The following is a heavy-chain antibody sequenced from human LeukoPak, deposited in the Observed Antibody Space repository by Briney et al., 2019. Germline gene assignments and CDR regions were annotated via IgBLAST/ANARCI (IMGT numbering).Heavy chain of an antibody. CDR2: ISWNSGSI. Sequence: GRSLRLSCAASGFTFDDYAMHWVRQARGKGLEWVSGISWNSGSIGYADSVKGRFTISRDNAKNSLYLQMNSLRAEDTALYYCAKDVVAYYGMDVWGQGTTVTVSS. CDR1: GFTFDDYA. D-gene: IGHD2-15*01. J-gene: IGHJ6*02. CDR3: AKDVVAYYGMDV. V-gene: IGHV3-9*01.